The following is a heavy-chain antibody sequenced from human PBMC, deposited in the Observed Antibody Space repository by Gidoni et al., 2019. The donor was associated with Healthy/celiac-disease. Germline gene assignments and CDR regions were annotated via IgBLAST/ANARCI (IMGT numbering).Heavy chain of an antibody. CDR3: ASNYGGSPHYYYYYMDV. CDR1: GGSISSSSYY. J-gene: IGHJ6*03. V-gene: IGHV4-39*01. Sequence: QLQLQESGPGLVKRSETLSLTCTVSGGSISSSSYYWGWIRQPPWKGLDWIGCIYYSGSTYSTPSLKSRVPISVDTSKNQFSLKLSSVTAADTAVYYCASNYGGSPHYYYYYMDVWGKGTTVTVSS. D-gene: IGHD4-17*01. CDR2: IYYSGST.